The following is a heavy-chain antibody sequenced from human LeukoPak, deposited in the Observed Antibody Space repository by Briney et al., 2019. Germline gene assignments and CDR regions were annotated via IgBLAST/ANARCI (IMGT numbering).Heavy chain of an antibody. J-gene: IGHJ6*03. D-gene: IGHD2-15*01. Sequence: GGSLRLSCAPSGFNFDDYAMHWVRQAPGKGLEWVSLIRWDGGATYYADSVKGRFTISRDNNKNSLYLQMNSLRAEDTAFYYCAKDGVPSGGSFNYYMDVWGKGTTVTVSS. CDR2: IRWDGGAT. CDR1: GFNFDDYA. V-gene: IGHV3-43D*04. CDR3: AKDGVPSGGSFNYYMDV.